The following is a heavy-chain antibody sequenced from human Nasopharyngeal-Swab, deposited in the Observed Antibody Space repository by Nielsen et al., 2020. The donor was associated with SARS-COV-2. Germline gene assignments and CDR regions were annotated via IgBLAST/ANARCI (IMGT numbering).Heavy chain of an antibody. CDR2: ISYDGSNK. J-gene: IGHJ6*02. V-gene: IGHV3-30*14. CDR1: GFTFSSYA. Sequence: GGSLRLSCAASGFTFSSYAMHWVRQAPGKGLEWVAVISYDGSNKYYADSVKGRFTISRDNSKNTLYLQMNSLSAEDTAVYYCARDTGSQMDVWGQGTTVTVSS. D-gene: IGHD1-14*01. CDR3: ARDTGSQMDV.